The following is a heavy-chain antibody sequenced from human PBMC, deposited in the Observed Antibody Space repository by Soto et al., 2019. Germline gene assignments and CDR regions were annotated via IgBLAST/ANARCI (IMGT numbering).Heavy chain of an antibody. D-gene: IGHD1-7*01. CDR3: ARGGTSSRRAVAGYFHY. J-gene: IGHJ1*01. CDR2: IDYSGST. CDR1: GGSVSGSSHY. Sequence: QVQMQESCPGLVKPSETLSLTCSVSGGSVSGSSHYWNWIRQTPGKGLEWIGYIDYSGSTKYSPSLKSRVTIAVDTSKTQVSLKMTSVTAADTAVYYCARGGTSSRRAVAGYFHYWGQGIQVTVSS. V-gene: IGHV4-61*01.